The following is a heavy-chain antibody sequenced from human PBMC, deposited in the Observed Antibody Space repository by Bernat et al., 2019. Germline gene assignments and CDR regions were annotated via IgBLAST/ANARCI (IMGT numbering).Heavy chain of an antibody. CDR2: ISSSSSYI. Sequence: EVQLVESGGGLVKPGGSLRLSCAASGFTFSSYSMNWVRQAPGKGLEWVSYISSSSSYIYYADSVKGRFTISRENAKNSLYLQMNSLRAEDTAVYYCARVHSSGWYVVPYYYYYMDVWGKGTTVTVSS. V-gene: IGHV3-21*05. D-gene: IGHD6-19*01. CDR3: ARVHSSGWYVVPYYYYYMDV. J-gene: IGHJ6*03. CDR1: GFTFSSYS.